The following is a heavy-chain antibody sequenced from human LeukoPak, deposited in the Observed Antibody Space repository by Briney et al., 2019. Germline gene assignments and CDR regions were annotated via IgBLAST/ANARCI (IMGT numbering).Heavy chain of an antibody. Sequence: ASVTVSCKASGYTFTSYGISWVRQAPGQGLEWMGWISAYNGNTNYAQKLQGRVTMTTDTSTSTAYMELRSLRSDDTAVYYCARDSFNYGDLLFDYWGQGTLVTVSS. CDR1: GYTFTSYG. D-gene: IGHD4-17*01. J-gene: IGHJ4*02. CDR2: ISAYNGNT. V-gene: IGHV1-18*01. CDR3: ARDSFNYGDLLFDY.